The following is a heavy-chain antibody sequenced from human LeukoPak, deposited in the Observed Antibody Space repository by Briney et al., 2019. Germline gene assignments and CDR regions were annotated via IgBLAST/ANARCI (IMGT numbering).Heavy chain of an antibody. Sequence: GEXLKISFKGSGSRFTSYWIGWVRQMPGKGVEWMGIIYPGDSDTRYSPSFQGHVTISPDKSISTAYLQWSSLKASDTAMYYCARLSGYSYGTFDYWGQGTLVTVSS. J-gene: IGHJ4*02. CDR1: GSRFTSYW. CDR2: IYPGDSDT. D-gene: IGHD5-18*01. V-gene: IGHV5-51*01. CDR3: ARLSGYSYGTFDY.